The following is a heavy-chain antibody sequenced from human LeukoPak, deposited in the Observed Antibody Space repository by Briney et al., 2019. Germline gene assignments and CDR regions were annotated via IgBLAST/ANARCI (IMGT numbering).Heavy chain of an antibody. D-gene: IGHD3-22*01. CDR1: GFTFSRYW. CDR3: ARVKGTFDRSGNNWFDP. Sequence: GGSLRLSCAASGFTFSRYWLSWVRQARGKGLEWGANIKQDGSEKYYVDSVKGRFTISRDNAKNSLYLQMNSLRAEDTAVYYCARVKGTFDRSGNNWFDPWGQGTLVTVSS. J-gene: IGHJ5*02. V-gene: IGHV3-7*01. CDR2: IKQDGSEK.